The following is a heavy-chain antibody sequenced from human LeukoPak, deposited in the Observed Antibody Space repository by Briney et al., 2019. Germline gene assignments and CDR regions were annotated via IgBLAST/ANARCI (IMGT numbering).Heavy chain of an antibody. CDR2: ISYDGSNK. J-gene: IGHJ4*02. CDR1: GFTFSSYA. V-gene: IGHV3-30-3*01. Sequence: PGGSLRLSCAASGFTFSSYATHWVRQAPGKGLEWVAVISYDGSNKYYADSVKGRFTISRDNSKNTLYLQMNSLRAEDTAVYYCARDRGIAAAGLRHGVDYWGRGTLVTVSS. CDR3: ARDRGIAAAGLRHGVDY. D-gene: IGHD6-13*01.